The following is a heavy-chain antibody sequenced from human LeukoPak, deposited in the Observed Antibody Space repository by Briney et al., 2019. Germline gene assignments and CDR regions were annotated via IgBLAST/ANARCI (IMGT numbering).Heavy chain of an antibody. J-gene: IGHJ5*02. CDR3: ASLLNGGVAHWFDP. CDR1: GGSISNSNYY. V-gene: IGHV4-39*01. D-gene: IGHD7-27*01. Sequence: SETLSLTWTVSGGSISNSNYYWGWIRQPPGKGLEWIGNIYYSGSTYYNASLKRRVTISVDTSKNQFSLRLSSVTASDTAVYFCASLLNGGVAHWFDPWGQGTLVTVSS. CDR2: IYYSGST.